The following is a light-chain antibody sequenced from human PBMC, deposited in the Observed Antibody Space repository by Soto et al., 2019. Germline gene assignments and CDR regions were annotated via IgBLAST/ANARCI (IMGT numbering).Light chain of an antibody. J-gene: IGKJ4*02. CDR1: QPISSNWD. CDR3: QQYDSSPLT. CDR2: GAS. Sequence: EIVLTQSPGTLSLSPGERATLSCRASQPISSNWDLAWYQKKPGPAPRVLICGASRTATGIPDRFSGSGSGTDFILTISRLEPEEFAVYYCQQYDSSPLTFGGGTKVEIK. V-gene: IGKV3-20*01.